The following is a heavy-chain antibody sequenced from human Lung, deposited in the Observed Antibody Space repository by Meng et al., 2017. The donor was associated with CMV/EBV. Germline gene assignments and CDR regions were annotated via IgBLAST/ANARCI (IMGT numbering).Heavy chain of an antibody. CDR2: ANFNAYNT. V-gene: IGHV3-20*04. CDR3: VRDQLETGSYGLGV. J-gene: IGHJ6*02. Sequence: GGSLRLXCAGAGFAFGDFGMSWVRQGPGKGLEWVAGANFNAYNTDYADSVRGRFTISRDNVKKTLYLQMNSLRAEDTALYYCVRDQLETGSYGLGVWGQGTTVTVPS. CDR1: GFAFGDFG. D-gene: IGHD6-6*01.